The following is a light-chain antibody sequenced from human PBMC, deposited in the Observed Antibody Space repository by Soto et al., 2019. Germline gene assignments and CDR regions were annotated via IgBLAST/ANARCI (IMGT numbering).Light chain of an antibody. CDR1: QSISSW. Sequence: DIQMTQSPSTLSASVGDRVTITCRASQSISSWLAWYQQKPGKTPKLLIYDASSLESGVPSRFSGSGSGTEFTRTVSSLQPDDFATYYCQQYNNYWTFGQGTKVEIK. CDR2: DAS. J-gene: IGKJ1*01. CDR3: QQYNNYWT. V-gene: IGKV1-5*01.